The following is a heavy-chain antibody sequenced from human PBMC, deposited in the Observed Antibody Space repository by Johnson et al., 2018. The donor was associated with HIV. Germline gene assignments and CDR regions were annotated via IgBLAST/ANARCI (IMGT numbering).Heavy chain of an antibody. CDR3: AKAGARWLQFDAFDI. V-gene: IGHV3-74*02. J-gene: IGHJ3*02. D-gene: IGHD5-24*01. CDR2: ISSDGSTT. CDR1: GFTFSAYW. Sequence: VQLVESGGGLVQPGGSLRLSCAASGFTFSAYWMHWVRQAPGKGLVWVARISSDGSTTRYADFVKGRFTISRDNSENSLYLQMNSLRTEDTALYYCAKAGARWLQFDAFDIWGQGTMVTVSS.